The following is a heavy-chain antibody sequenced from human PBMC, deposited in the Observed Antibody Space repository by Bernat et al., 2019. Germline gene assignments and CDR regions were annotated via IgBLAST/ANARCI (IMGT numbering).Heavy chain of an antibody. D-gene: IGHD3-9*01. V-gene: IGHV3-30*18. CDR1: GFTFSSYG. Sequence: QVQLVESGGGVVQPGRSLRLSCAASGFTFSSYGMHWVRQAPGKGLEWVAVISYDGSNKYYADSVKGRFTISRDNSKNTLYLQMNSLRAEDTAVYYCAKDRNEWLLRYFDWSLALGYWGQGTLVTVSS. CDR3: AKDRNEWLLRYFDWSLALGY. CDR2: ISYDGSNK. J-gene: IGHJ4*02.